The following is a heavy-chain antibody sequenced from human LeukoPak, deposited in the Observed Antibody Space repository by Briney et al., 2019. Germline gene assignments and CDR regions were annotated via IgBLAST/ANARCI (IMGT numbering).Heavy chain of an antibody. D-gene: IGHD3-10*01. CDR3: ARLGRASYGSGSFYFDY. V-gene: IGHV4-39*01. J-gene: IGHJ4*02. CDR1: GGSISSSSYY. CDR2: IYYSGST. Sequence: SETLSLTCTVSGGSISSSSYYWGWIRQPRGKGLEWIESIYYSGSTYYNPSLKSRVTISVDTSKNQFSLKLSSVTAADTAVYYCARLGRASYGSGSFYFDYWGQGTLVTVSS.